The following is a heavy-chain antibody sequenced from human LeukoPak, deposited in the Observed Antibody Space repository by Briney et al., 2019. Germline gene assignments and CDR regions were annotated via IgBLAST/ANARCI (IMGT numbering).Heavy chain of an antibody. CDR3: ARSDTAWYFDL. CDR2: INPSGGAP. CDR1: GYTLNSYY. J-gene: IGHJ2*01. D-gene: IGHD5-18*01. Sequence: GASVKVSCKASGYTLNSYYMHWVRQAPGQGLEWMGIINPSGGAPSFAQKFQGRVTMTRDTSTSTVYMELSSLRSEDTAVYYCARSDTAWYFDLWGRGTLVTVSS. V-gene: IGHV1-46*02.